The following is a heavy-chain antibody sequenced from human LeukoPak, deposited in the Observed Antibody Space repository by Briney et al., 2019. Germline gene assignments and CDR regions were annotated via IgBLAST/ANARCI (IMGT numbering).Heavy chain of an antibody. CDR3: ARVGMTSGSGCDC. J-gene: IGHJ4*02. D-gene: IGHD6-19*01. Sequence: PGGSLRLSCAASGFTLSRHAMHWVRQAPGKGLEFVSAISSNGGSTYYASSVKGRFIISRDSSKNTLYLQMGSLRAEDMALYYRARVGMTSGSGCDCWGQGTLVTVSS. CDR2: ISSNGGST. CDR1: GFTLSRHA. V-gene: IGHV3-64*01.